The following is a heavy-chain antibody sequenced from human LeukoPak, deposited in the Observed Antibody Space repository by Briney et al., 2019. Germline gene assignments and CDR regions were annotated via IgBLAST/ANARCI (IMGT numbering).Heavy chain of an antibody. CDR2: INSDGSEG. CDR3: ARSSYSSSSSV. D-gene: IGHD6-6*01. J-gene: IGHJ3*01. V-gene: IGHV3-7*03. CDR1: GFTFSGFW. Sequence: GGSLRHSCAVSGFTFSGFWTSWSRQAPGKGLEWVASINSDGSEGYYADVVKGRFTISRDNAKNSLYLQINSLRAEDTAVYYCARSSYSSSSSVWGQGTMVTVSS.